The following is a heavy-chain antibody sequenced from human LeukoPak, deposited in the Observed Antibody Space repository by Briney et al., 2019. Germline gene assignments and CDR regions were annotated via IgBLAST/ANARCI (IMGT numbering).Heavy chain of an antibody. CDR1: GYTFTGYC. J-gene: IGHJ4*02. CDR2: INPNSGGT. CDR3: ARVLRLGELSLLGY. Sequence: GASVKVSCKASGYTFTGYCMHWVRQAPGQGLEWMGWINPNSGGTNYAQKFQGRVTMTRDTSINTAYMELSRLYSDDTAVYYCARVLRLGELSLLGYWGQGTLVTVSS. D-gene: IGHD3-16*02. V-gene: IGHV1-2*02.